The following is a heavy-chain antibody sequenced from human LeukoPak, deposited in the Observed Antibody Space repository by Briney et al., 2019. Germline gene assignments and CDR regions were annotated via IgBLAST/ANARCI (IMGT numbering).Heavy chain of an antibody. CDR1: GFTLSSYW. V-gene: IGHV3-7*01. CDR2: IKQDGSEK. D-gene: IGHD5-18*01. CDR3: ARRRSYGFLGDYFDY. J-gene: IGHJ4*02. Sequence: GGSLRLSCAASGFTLSSYWMSWVRQAPGKGLEWVANIKQDGSEKYYVDSVKGRFTISRDNAKNSLYLQMNSLRAEDTAVYYCARRRSYGFLGDYFDYWGQGTLVTVSS.